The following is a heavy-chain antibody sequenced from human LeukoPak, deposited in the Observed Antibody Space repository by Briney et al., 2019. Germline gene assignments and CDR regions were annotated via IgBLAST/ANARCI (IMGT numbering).Heavy chain of an antibody. V-gene: IGHV4-39*07. D-gene: IGHD1-20*01. CDR2: IYYSGST. CDR3: ARGPPAYNWNPPDY. CDR1: GGSISSSSYY. J-gene: IGHJ4*02. Sequence: SETLSLTCTVSGGSISSSSYYWGWIRQPPGKGLEWIGSIYYSGSTYYNPSLKSRVTISVDTSKNQFSLKLSSVTAADTAVYYCARGPPAYNWNPPDYWGQGTLVTVSS.